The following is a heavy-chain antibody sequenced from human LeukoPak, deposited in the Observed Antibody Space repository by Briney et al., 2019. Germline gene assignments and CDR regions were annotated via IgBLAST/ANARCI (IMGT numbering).Heavy chain of an antibody. Sequence: GGALRLSCAASGFTFSSFWMTWVRQAPGKGLEWVANIRQDGGETYYVDSVKGRFTISRDNAKTSLYLQMTSLRAEDAAVYYCARRYQFDSSGLHWRSPFDIWGQGTMVAVSS. CDR2: IRQDGGET. D-gene: IGHD3-22*01. V-gene: IGHV3-7*01. J-gene: IGHJ3*02. CDR1: GFTFSSFW. CDR3: ARRYQFDSSGLHWRSPFDI.